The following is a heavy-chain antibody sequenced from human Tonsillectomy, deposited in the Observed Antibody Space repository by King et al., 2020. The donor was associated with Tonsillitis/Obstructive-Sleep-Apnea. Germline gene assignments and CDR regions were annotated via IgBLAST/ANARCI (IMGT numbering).Heavy chain of an antibody. V-gene: IGHV1-46*01. Sequence: QLVQSGTEVKKPGASVKVSCKASEYTFTSYYIHWVRQAPGQGLEWMGIIDPRGGSTSYAQKFQGRVTMTRDTSTSTVYMELSSLRSEDTAVYYCARGSTSTSCPFDYWGQGTLVTVPS. CDR3: ARGSTSTSCPFDY. CDR1: EYTFTSYY. D-gene: IGHD2-2*01. J-gene: IGHJ4*02. CDR2: IDPRGGST.